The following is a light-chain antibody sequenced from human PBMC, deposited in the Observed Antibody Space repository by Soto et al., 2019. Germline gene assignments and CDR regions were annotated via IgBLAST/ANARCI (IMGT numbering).Light chain of an antibody. CDR3: QQYNNWRSIT. CDR1: QTISNF. V-gene: IGKV1-39*01. J-gene: IGKJ5*01. Sequence: DIQMTQSPSSLSASVGDRVTITCRASQTISNFLNWYQHKPGKAPRLLIFAASSFQSGVPSRFSGSGSGTDFTLTISSLQPEDFAVYYCQQYNNWRSITFGQGTRLEIK. CDR2: AAS.